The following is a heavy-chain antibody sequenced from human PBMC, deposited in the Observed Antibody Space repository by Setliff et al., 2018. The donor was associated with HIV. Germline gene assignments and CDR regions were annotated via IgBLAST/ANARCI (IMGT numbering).Heavy chain of an antibody. Sequence: PSETLSLTCTVSGGSISSGGYYWSWIRQHPGKGLEWIGYIYYSGSTYYNPSLKSRVTISVDTSKSQFSLKLSSVTAADTAVYYCARAVGAEGAFDIWGQGTMVTVSS. CDR1: GGSISSGGYY. V-gene: IGHV4-31*03. J-gene: IGHJ3*02. CDR2: IYYSGST. D-gene: IGHD1-26*01. CDR3: ARAVGAEGAFDI.